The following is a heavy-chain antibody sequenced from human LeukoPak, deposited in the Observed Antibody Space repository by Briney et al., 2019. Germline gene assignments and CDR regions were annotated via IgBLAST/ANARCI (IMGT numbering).Heavy chain of an antibody. Sequence: GASVTVSFKASGYTFTIYYMHWVRQAPGQGLEWMGIINPSGGSTSYAQKFQCRVTMTRDTSTSTVYMELSSLRSEDTAVYYCARDLPVLGYYYYYGMDVWGQGTTVTVSS. J-gene: IGHJ6*02. V-gene: IGHV1-46*01. CDR1: GYTFTIYY. CDR2: INPSGGST. D-gene: IGHD2-15*01. CDR3: ARDLPVLGYYYYYGMDV.